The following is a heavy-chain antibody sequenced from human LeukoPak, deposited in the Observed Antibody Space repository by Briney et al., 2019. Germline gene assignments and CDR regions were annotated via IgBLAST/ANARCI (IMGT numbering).Heavy chain of an antibody. D-gene: IGHD5-12*01. V-gene: IGHV1-3*01. CDR3: ASSRGYDVGGYFDY. CDR1: GYTFTSYG. CDR2: INAGNDNT. Sequence: VSVKVSCKASGYTFTSYGISWVRQAPGQGLEWMGWINAGNDNTKYSQKFQDRVTITRDTSASTAYMELSSLRSEDTAVYYCASSRGYDVGGYFDYWGQGTLVTVSS. J-gene: IGHJ4*02.